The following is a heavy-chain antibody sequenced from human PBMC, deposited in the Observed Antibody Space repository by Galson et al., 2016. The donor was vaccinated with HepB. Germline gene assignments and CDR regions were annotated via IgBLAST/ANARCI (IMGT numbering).Heavy chain of an antibody. CDR2: IYYSGST. V-gene: IGHV4-39*01. D-gene: IGHD3-10*01. J-gene: IGHJ4*02. Sequence: SETLSLTCTVSGGSISSSSYSWGWIRQPPGKGLEWIGSIYYSGSTYYNPSLKSRVTISVDTSKNQFSLKLSSVTAADTAVYYCARLELPFTSGFDYWGQGTLVTVSS. CDR1: GGSISSSSYS. CDR3: ARLELPFTSGFDY.